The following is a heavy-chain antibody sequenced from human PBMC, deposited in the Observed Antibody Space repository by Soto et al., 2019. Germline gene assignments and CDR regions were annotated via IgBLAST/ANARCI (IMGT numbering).Heavy chain of an antibody. CDR3: AHRDGNMVRGVISFDY. D-gene: IGHD3-10*01. V-gene: IGHV2-5*02. Sequence: QITLKESGPTLVKPTQTLTLTCIFSGFSISTSGVGVGWIRQPPGKALEWLALIYWDDDKRYSPILNSRLTITKDNTKNQVVLTMTNMDPVDTATYYCAHRDGNMVRGVISFDYWGQGTLVTVSS. CDR1: GFSISTSGVG. CDR2: IYWDDDK. J-gene: IGHJ4*02.